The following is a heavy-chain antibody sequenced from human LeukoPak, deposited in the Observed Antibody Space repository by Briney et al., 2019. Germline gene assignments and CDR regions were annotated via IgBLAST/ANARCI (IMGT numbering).Heavy chain of an antibody. D-gene: IGHD2-2*01. Sequence: PGGSLRLSCAASGFTFDDYAMHWVRQAPGKGLEWVSGISWNSGSIGYADSVKGRFTISRDNSKNTLYLQMNSLRAEDTAVYYCAKWADMRRLFDYWGQGTLVTVSS. V-gene: IGHV3-9*01. J-gene: IGHJ4*02. CDR2: ISWNSGSI. CDR3: AKWADMRRLFDY. CDR1: GFTFDDYA.